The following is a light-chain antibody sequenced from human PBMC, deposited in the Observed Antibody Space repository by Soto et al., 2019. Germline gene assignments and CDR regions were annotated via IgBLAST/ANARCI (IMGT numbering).Light chain of an antibody. CDR3: SSYTNSITRV. CDR1: SDDVGAYNS. Sequence: QSALTQPASVSGSTGQSITISCTGTSDDVGAYNSVSWYQQHPGKAPKLIIYEVTNRPSGVSNRFFGSKSGYTASLTISGLQAEDEAEYYCSSYTNSITRVFGGVTKLTVL. J-gene: IGLJ3*02. V-gene: IGLV2-14*01. CDR2: EVT.